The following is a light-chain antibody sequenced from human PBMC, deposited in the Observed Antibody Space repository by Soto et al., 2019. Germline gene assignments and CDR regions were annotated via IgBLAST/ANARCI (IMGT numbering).Light chain of an antibody. CDR2: AAS. CDR3: QKYNSAPPT. CDR1: QGISNY. J-gene: IGKJ4*01. V-gene: IGKV1-27*01. Sequence: DIQMTQSPSSLSSSVGDRVTITCRASQGISNYLAWYQQKTGEDPKLLIYAASTMPSGVASRFSGSGSGTDFTLTISILQHEDVATYYCQKYNSAPPTFGGGTKVEIK.